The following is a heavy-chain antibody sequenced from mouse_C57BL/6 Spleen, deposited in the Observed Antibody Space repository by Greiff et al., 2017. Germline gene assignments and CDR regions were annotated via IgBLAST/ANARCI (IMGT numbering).Heavy chain of an antibody. Sequence: QVQLQQPGAELVRPGSSVKLSCKASGYTFTSYWMHWVKQRPIQGLEWIGNIDPSDSETHYNQKFKDKATLTVDKSSSTAYMQLSSLTSEDSAVYYCARGGYGYDKVEFDYWGQGTTLTVSS. CDR2: IDPSDSET. D-gene: IGHD2-2*01. CDR3: ARGGYGYDKVEFDY. CDR1: GYTFTSYW. V-gene: IGHV1-52*01. J-gene: IGHJ2*01.